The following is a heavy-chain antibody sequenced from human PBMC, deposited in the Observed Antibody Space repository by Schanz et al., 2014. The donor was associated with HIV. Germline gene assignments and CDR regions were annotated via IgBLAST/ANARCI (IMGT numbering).Heavy chain of an antibody. CDR1: GGSFIDHA. CDR3: ATGPGLVGAIDY. CDR2: ISAYNGNT. V-gene: IGHV1-18*01. Sequence: QVHLEQSGAEVRKPGSSMKVSCKTSGGSFIDHAISWVRQAPRQGLEWMGWISAYNGNTNYAQKFQGRVTMTTDTSTSTAYMELRSLRSDDTAVYYCATGPGLVGAIDYWGQGTLVIVSS. J-gene: IGHJ4*02. D-gene: IGHD1-26*01.